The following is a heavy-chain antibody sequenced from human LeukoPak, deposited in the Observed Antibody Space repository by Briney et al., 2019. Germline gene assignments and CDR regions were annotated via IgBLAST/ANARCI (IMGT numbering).Heavy chain of an antibody. J-gene: IGHJ4*02. D-gene: IGHD3-10*01. V-gene: IGHV1-2*02. CDR1: GYTFTSYG. CDR2: INPNSGGT. CDR3: ATDSYKTFGEIYTFFLPN. Sequence: ASVKVSCKASGYTFTSYGISWVRQAPGQGLEWMGWINPNSGGTNYAQKFQGRVTMTRDTSISTAYMELSRLRSDDTAVYYCATDSYKTFGEIYTFFLPNWGQGTLITVSS.